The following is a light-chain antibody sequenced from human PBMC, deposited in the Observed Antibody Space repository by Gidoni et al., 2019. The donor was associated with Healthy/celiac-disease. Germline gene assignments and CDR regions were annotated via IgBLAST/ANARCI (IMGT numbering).Light chain of an antibody. Sequence: QSALTQLCSSSVSGSPGQSVTISCTGTSSDVGGYNYVSWYQQHPGKAPKLMIYDVSKRPSGVPDRFSGSKSGNTASLTISGLQAEDEADYYCCSYAGSYTLEVFGGGTKLTVL. CDR2: DVS. J-gene: IGLJ2*01. V-gene: IGLV2-11*01. CDR1: SSDVGGYNY. CDR3: CSYAGSYTLEV.